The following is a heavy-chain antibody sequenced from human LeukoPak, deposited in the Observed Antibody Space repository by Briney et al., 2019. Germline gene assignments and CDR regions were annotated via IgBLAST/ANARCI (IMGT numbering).Heavy chain of an antibody. D-gene: IGHD5-24*01. Sequence: PGGSLRLSCAASGFAVSSNYMSWVRQTPGKGLEWVSVIYTGGSTYYADSVRGRFTISRDNSKNTLYLQMNSLRAEDTAIYYCAREDGYSNYWGQGTLVTVSS. V-gene: IGHV3-53*05. CDR3: AREDGYSNY. CDR1: GFAVSSNY. J-gene: IGHJ4*02. CDR2: IYTGGST.